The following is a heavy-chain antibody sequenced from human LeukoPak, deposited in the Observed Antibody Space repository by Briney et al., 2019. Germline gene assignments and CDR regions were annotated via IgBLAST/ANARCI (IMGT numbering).Heavy chain of an antibody. D-gene: IGHD3-10*01. J-gene: IGHJ5*02. Sequence: SGPTLVKPTQTLTLTCTFSGFSLSTSGVGVGWIRQPPGKALEWLALIYWDDDKRYSPSLRSRLTITKDTSKNQVVLTMTNMDPVDTATYYCALMEGLMVRGPPYWFDPWGQGTLVTVSS. CDR3: ALMEGLMVRGPPYWFDP. CDR2: IYWDDDK. V-gene: IGHV2-5*02. CDR1: GFSLSTSGVG.